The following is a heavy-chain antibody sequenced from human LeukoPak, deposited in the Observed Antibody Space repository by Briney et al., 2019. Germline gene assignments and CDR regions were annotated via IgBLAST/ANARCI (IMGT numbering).Heavy chain of an antibody. V-gene: IGHV3-33*01. CDR2: IWYDGSNK. CDR3: ARGHPKGDAFDY. J-gene: IGHJ4*02. CDR1: GFTFSSYS. Sequence: PGGSLRLSCAASGFTFSSYSMHWVRQAPGKGLEWVAVIWYDGSNKYYADSVKGRFTISRDNSKNTLYLQMNSLRAEDTAVYYCARGHPKGDAFDYWGQGTLVTVSS.